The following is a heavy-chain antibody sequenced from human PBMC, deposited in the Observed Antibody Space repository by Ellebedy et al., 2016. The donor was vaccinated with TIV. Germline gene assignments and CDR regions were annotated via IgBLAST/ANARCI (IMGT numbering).Heavy chain of an antibody. CDR3: AGGGGYNGMDV. V-gene: IGHV1-69*13. J-gene: IGHJ6*02. CDR1: GGTFNNFG. Sequence: AASVKVSCKASGGTFNNFGINWVRQAPGQGIEWMGRFIPIFGTADHAQKFQGRVTMTADGSTNTAYMELSSLKSEDTATYYSAGGGGYNGMDVWGQGTTVTVSS. CDR2: FIPIFGTA. D-gene: IGHD3-16*01.